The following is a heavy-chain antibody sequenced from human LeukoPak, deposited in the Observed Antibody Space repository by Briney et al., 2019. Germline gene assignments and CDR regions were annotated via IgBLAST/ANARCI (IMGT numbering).Heavy chain of an antibody. V-gene: IGHV4-39*07. Sequence: SETLSLTCTVSGGSISSSSYYWGWIRQPPGKGLEWIGRIYYSGSTYYNPSLKNRVTISVDTSKNQFSLKLSSVTAADTAVYYCARWYSSSWYSSVGYRPYYYHGMDVWGQGTTVTVSS. D-gene: IGHD6-13*01. CDR1: GGSISSSSYY. J-gene: IGHJ6*02. CDR2: IYYSGST. CDR3: ARWYSSSWYSSVGYRPYYYHGMDV.